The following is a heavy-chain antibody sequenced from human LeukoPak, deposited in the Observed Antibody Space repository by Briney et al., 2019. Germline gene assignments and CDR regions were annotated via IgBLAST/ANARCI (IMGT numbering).Heavy chain of an antibody. J-gene: IGHJ6*03. D-gene: IGHD3-3*01. Sequence: ASVKVSCKASGYTFTSYGISWVRQAPGQGLEWMGWISAYNGNTNYAQELQGRVTMTTDTSTSTAYMELRSLRSDDTAVYYCARGQGTYDFWSGSSRAYYYYMDVWGKGTTVTVSS. V-gene: IGHV1-18*01. CDR2: ISAYNGNT. CDR3: ARGQGTYDFWSGSSRAYYYYMDV. CDR1: GYTFTSYG.